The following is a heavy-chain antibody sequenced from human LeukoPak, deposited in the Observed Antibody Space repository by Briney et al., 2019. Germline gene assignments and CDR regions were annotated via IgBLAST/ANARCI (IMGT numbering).Heavy chain of an antibody. CDR3: ARLGRWELLPFDY. CDR1: GDSISSNTFY. J-gene: IGHJ4*02. Sequence: SETLSLTCTVSGDSISSNTFYWTWIRQPAGKGLEWIGYIYAGGSTNYNPSLKSRVTISVDTSKNQFSLKLSSVTAADTAVYYCARLGRWELLPFDYWGQGTLVTVSS. D-gene: IGHD1-26*01. V-gene: IGHV4-61*09. CDR2: IYAGGST.